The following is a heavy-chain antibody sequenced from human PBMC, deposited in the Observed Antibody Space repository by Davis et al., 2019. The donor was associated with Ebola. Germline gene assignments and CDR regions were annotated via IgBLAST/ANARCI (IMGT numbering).Heavy chain of an antibody. D-gene: IGHD3-9*01. J-gene: IGHJ6*02. CDR2: IYHSGST. Sequence: MPSETLSLTCPVSGYSISSGYYWGWIRQPPGKGPEWIGSIYHSGSTYYNPSLKSRVTISVDTSKNQFSLKLSSVTAADTAVYYCARDGGGYFDWLSPSYGMDVWGQGTTVTVSS. CDR1: GYSISSGYY. V-gene: IGHV4-38-2*02. CDR3: ARDGGGYFDWLSPSYGMDV.